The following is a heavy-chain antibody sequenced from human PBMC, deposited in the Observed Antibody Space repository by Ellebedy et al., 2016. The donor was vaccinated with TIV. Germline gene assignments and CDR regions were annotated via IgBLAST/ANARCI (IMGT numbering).Heavy chain of an antibody. D-gene: IGHD3-10*01. V-gene: IGHV4-59*12. CDR1: GGSISSYY. J-gene: IGHJ5*02. CDR3: ARDTMVRGVNWFDP. Sequence: SETLSLTXTVSGGSISSYYWSWIRQPPGKGLEWIGYIYYSGSTNYNPSLKSRVTISVDRSKNQFSLKLSSVTAADTAVYYCARDTMVRGVNWFDPWGQGTLVTVSS. CDR2: IYYSGST.